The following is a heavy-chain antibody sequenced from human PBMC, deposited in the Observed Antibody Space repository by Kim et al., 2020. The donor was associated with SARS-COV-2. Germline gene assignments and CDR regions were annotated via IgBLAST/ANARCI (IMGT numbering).Heavy chain of an antibody. J-gene: IGHJ5*02. CDR1: GFSLNSRGMC. V-gene: IGHV2-70*11. D-gene: IGHD4-17*01. CDR2: IDWDNDK. Sequence: SGPTLVNPTQTLTLTCTFSGFSLNSRGMCVSWIRQPPGKALEWLARIDWDNDKYYSASLKTRLTISKDTAKNQVVLTMTNMDPLDTATYYRARTHNAGAGTTGTATKVYWFDPWGQGTLVTVSS. CDR3: ARTHNAGAGTTGTATKVYWFDP.